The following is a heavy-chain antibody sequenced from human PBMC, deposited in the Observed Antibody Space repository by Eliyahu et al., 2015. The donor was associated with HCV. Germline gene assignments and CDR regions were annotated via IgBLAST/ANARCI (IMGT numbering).Heavy chain of an antibody. D-gene: IGHD6-6*01. J-gene: IGHJ5*02. V-gene: IGHV1-69*01. Sequence: QVQLVQSGAEVKKPGSSXKVSCKASXXTFSSYAIRXVRXAPGQGLEWXGGIIXIFGTANYAQKFQGRVTITADESTSTAYMELSSLRSEDTAVYYCAGAYSSSQLNWFDPWGQGTLVTVSS. CDR2: IIXIFGTA. CDR3: AGAYSSSQLNWFDP. CDR1: XXTFSSYA.